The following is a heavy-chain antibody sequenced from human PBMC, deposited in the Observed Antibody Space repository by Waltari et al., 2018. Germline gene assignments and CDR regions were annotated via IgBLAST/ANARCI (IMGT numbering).Heavy chain of an antibody. V-gene: IGHV4-38-2*01. D-gene: IGHD2-21*01. J-gene: IGHJ4*02. CDR2: SYHSGST. CDR3: ARVVIVVVAIDY. Sequence: QVQLQESGPGLVKPSETLSLTCAVSGYSISSGYYWGWIRQPPGEGLEWLGSSYHSGSTYYNPFLKSRVTISVDTSKNQFSLKLSSGTAADPAVYYCARVVIVVVAIDYWGQGTLVTVSS. CDR1: GYSISSGYY.